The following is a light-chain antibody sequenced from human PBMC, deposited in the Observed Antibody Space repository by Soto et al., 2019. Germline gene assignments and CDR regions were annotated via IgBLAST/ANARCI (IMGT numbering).Light chain of an antibody. V-gene: IGLV2-11*01. J-gene: IGLJ2*01. CDR3: CSYAGSHFL. Sequence: QSVLTQPRSVSGSPGQSVTISCTGTSSDVGGYNYVSWYQQHPGKAPKLMIYDVSQRPSGVPDRFSGSKSGNTASLTISGLQAEDEADYYCCSYAGSHFLFGRGTKVTVL. CDR1: SSDVGGYNY. CDR2: DVS.